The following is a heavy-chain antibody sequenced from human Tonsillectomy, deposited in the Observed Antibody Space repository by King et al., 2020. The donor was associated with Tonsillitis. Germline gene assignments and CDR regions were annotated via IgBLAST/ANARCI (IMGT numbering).Heavy chain of an antibody. V-gene: IGHV1-18*01. CDR3: ARARCDLPLTSVDY. J-gene: IGHJ4*02. CDR2: ISAYSGNT. CDR1: GYTFSSYG. Sequence: QLVQSGAEVKKPGASVKVSCKASGYTFSSYGIAWVRQAPGQGLEWMGWISAYSGNTTYAQKLQGRVTMTTDTSTSTAYMELRSLRSDDTAVYFCARARCDLPLTSVDYWGQGTLVTVSS. D-gene: IGHD2-2*01.